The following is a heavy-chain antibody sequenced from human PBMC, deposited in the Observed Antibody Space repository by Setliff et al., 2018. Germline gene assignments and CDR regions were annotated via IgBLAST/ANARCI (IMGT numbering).Heavy chain of an antibody. J-gene: IGHJ4*02. CDR1: DGSLSAYY. Sequence: SETLSLTCTVSDGSLSAYYWSWIRQPPGKGLEFIGYVYYSGTANYSPSLRSRLTISVDTSKNQFSLKLRSVAAADTAVYYCARGGTFRYFDFWGQGAPVTVSS. CDR3: ARGGTFRYFDF. D-gene: IGHD5-12*01. V-gene: IGHV4-59*01. CDR2: VYYSGTA.